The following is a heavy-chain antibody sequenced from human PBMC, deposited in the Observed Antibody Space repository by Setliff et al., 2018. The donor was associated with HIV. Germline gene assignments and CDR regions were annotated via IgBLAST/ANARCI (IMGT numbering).Heavy chain of an antibody. V-gene: IGHV1-69*02. CDR2: TIPVLSMS. Sequence: GASVKVSCKASEDIFNSYTIHWVRQTPGQGLEWMGRTIPVLSMSNFALKFQGRGSIFADKSTSTAYLGLNGLTSEDTAIYYCATSFGSGVAPFDNWGRGTLVTVSS. J-gene: IGHJ4*02. CDR3: ATSFGSGVAPFDN. CDR1: EDIFNSYT. D-gene: IGHD3-10*01.